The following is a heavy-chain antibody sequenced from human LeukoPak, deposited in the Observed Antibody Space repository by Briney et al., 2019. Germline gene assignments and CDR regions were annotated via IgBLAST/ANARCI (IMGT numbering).Heavy chain of an antibody. CDR2: ISTSSSTI. V-gene: IGHV3-48*01. J-gene: IGHJ4*02. CDR3: ARDRAAYSTSPADS. CDR1: GFTFSTYS. D-gene: IGHD6-6*01. Sequence: GGSLRLSCAASGFTFSTYSMNWVRQAPGKGLEWVSYISTSSSTIHYADSAKGRFTISRDNAKNSLYLQMNSLRAEDTAVYYCARDRAAYSTSPADSWGQGTLVTVSP.